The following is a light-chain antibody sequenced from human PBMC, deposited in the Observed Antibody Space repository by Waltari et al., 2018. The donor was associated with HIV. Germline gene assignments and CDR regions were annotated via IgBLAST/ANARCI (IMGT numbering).Light chain of an antibody. Sequence: SALTQPASVSGSPGQSITISCTGTSSDVETFNIVSWYQQHPGKVPKIIIYGDTQRPGGVSDRFSASKSDNAASLSISGLQAEDEADYYCSAYADASTPVMFGGGTRVTVL. CDR2: GDT. J-gene: IGLJ3*02. V-gene: IGLV2-23*01. CDR1: SSDVETFNI. CDR3: SAYADASTPVM.